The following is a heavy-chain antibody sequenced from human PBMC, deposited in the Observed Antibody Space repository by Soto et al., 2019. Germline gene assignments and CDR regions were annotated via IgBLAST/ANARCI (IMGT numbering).Heavy chain of an antibody. J-gene: IGHJ6*02. V-gene: IGHV1-69*13. D-gene: IGHD3-3*01. CDR1: GGTFSSYA. CDR2: IIPIFGTA. Sequence: SVKVSCKASGGTFSSYAISWVRQAPGQGLEWMGGIIPIFGTANYAQKFQGRVTITADESTSTAYMELSSLRSEDTAVYYCARDFIFACRFGVVICRPSGAYGMDVWGQGTTVTVSS. CDR3: ARDFIFACRFGVVICRPSGAYGMDV.